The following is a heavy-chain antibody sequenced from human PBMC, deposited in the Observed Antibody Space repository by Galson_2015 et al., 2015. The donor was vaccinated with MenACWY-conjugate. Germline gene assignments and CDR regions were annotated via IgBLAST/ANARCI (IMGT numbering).Heavy chain of an antibody. V-gene: IGHV1-18*01. CDR3: ARGGTSCARDISDL. CDR2: ISALNGYT. Sequence: SVKVSCKASGYTFTSYGITWVRQAPGQGLEWMGWISALNGYTKSAQNLQDRFTMTTEAATNTAYMELTSLRSDDTAIYYCARGGTSCARDISDLWVQGTLVTVSS. CDR1: GYTFTSYG. J-gene: IGHJ4*02. D-gene: IGHD2-2*01.